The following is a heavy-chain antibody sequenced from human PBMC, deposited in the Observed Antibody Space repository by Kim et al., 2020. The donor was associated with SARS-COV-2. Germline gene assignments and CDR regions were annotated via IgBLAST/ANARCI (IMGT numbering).Heavy chain of an antibody. D-gene: IGHD1-1*01. CDR3: ARGGTTGTTDSNWFDP. J-gene: IGHJ5*02. Sequence: SLKSRVTISFDTSKNQFSRKLSSVTAADTAVYYCARGGTTGTTDSNWFDPWGQGTLVTVSS. V-gene: IGHV4-34*13.